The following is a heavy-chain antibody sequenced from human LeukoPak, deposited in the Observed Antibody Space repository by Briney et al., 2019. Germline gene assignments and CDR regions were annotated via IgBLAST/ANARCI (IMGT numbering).Heavy chain of an antibody. V-gene: IGHV1-2*04. CDR1: GYTFTGYY. Sequence: GASVKVSCKSSGYTFTGYYMHWVRQAPGQGLEWMGWINPNSGGTNYAQKFQGWVTMTRDTSISTAYMELSRLRSDDTAVYYCARLAGYCSGGSCETADYWGQGTLVTVSS. J-gene: IGHJ4*02. CDR3: ARLAGYCSGGSCETADY. CDR2: INPNSGGT. D-gene: IGHD2-15*01.